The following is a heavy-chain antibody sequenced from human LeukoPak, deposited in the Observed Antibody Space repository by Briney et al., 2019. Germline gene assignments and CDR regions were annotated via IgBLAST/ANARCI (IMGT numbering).Heavy chain of an antibody. CDR2: IKQDGSEK. CDR1: GFSFSRYW. CDR3: ARAGQEWFGELGFDQ. D-gene: IGHD3-10*01. V-gene: IGHV3-7*01. J-gene: IGHJ4*02. Sequence: GGSLRLSCAASGFSFSRYWMSWVRQAPGKGLEWVANIKQDGSEKNYVESVKGRFTISRDNAKNSLYLQTNSLRAEDTAVYYCARAGQEWFGELGFDQWGQGTLVIVSS.